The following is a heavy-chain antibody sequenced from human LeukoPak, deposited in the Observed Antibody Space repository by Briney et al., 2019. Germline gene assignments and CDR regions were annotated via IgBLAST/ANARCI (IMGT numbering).Heavy chain of an antibody. D-gene: IGHD6-13*01. CDR3: ARGPEQQLVLVDDY. J-gene: IGHJ4*02. V-gene: IGHV7-4-1*02. Sequence: GASVKVSCKASGYTFTIYAMIWGRQAPGQGLEWMGWINTNTGNPTYAQGFTGRFVFSLDTSVSTAYLQISSLKAEDTAVYYCARGPEQQLVLVDDYWGQGTLVTVSS. CDR2: INTNTGNP. CDR1: GYTFTIYA.